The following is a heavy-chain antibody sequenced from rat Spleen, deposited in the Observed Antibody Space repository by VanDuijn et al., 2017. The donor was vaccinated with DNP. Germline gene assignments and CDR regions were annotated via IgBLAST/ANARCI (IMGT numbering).Heavy chain of an antibody. CDR2: LTYDGSST. J-gene: IGHJ2*01. D-gene: IGHD1-4*01. V-gene: IGHV5-7*01. CDR3: ARALPGYNYFDY. CDR1: GFTFSNYD. Sequence: EVQLVESGGGLVQPGRSMKLSCAASGFTFSNYDMAWVRQAPTKGLEWVAYLTYDGSSTYYRDSVKGRFTISRDNAKSTLYRQMDSLRSEDTATYYCARALPGYNYFDYWGQGVLVTVSS.